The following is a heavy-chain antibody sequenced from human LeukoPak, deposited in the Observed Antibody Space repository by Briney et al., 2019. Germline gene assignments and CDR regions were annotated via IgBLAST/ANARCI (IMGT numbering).Heavy chain of an antibody. J-gene: IGHJ4*02. D-gene: IGHD5-24*01. CDR2: ISGSGSGGST. Sequence: ETLSLTCAVYGGSFSGYYWSWVRQAPGRGLEWVSSISGSGSGGSTYYADSVKGRFTISRDNSKNTLYLQMNSLRAEDTAVYYCAKSGYNRFDYWGQGTLVTVSS. CDR3: AKSGYNRFDY. CDR1: GGSFSGYY. V-gene: IGHV3-23*01.